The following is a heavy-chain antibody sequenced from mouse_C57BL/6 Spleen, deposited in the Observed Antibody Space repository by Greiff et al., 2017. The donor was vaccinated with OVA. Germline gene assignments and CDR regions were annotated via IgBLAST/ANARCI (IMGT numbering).Heavy chain of an antibody. J-gene: IGHJ2*01. CDR2: IYPGDGDT. V-gene: IGHV1-82*01. CDR3: ARRGYGSSFYYFDY. D-gene: IGHD1-1*01. Sequence: LVEPGASVKISCKASGYAFSSSWMNWVKQRPGKGLEWIGRIYPGDGDTNYNGKFKGKATLTADKSSSTAYMQLSSLTSEDSAVYFCARRGYGSSFYYFDYWGQGTTLTVSS. CDR1: GYAFSSSW.